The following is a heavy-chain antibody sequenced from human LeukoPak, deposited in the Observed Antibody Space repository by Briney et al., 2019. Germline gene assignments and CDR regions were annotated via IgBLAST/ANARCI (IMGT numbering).Heavy chain of an antibody. D-gene: IGHD6-19*01. CDR3: ARDTDGIAVAGSDY. CDR2: ISAYNGNT. Sequence: ASVKVSCKASGHTFTSYGISWVRQAPGQGLEWMGWISAYNGNTNYAQKLQGRVTMTTDTSTSTAYMELRSLRSDDTAVYYCARDTDGIAVAGSDYWGQGTLVTVSS. CDR1: GHTFTSYG. J-gene: IGHJ4*02. V-gene: IGHV1-18*01.